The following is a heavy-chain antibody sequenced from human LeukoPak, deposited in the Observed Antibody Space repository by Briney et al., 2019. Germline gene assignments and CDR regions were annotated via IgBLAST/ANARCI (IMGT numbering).Heavy chain of an antibody. J-gene: IGHJ4*02. Sequence: PGGSLRLSCAASGFTFSSYAMSWVRQAPGKGLEWVSAISGSGGSTYYADSVKGRFTISRDNSKNTLYLQMNSLRAEDTALYYCAKPGEASNYYFDYWGQGALVTASS. CDR1: GFTFSSYA. V-gene: IGHV3-23*01. CDR2: ISGSGGST. D-gene: IGHD2-21*01. CDR3: AKPGEASNYYFDY.